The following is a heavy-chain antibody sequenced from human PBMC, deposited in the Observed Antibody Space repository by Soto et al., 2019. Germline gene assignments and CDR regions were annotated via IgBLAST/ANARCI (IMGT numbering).Heavy chain of an antibody. CDR2: ISGSSAST. CDR1: GFTFKNYA. J-gene: IGHJ6*02. V-gene: IGHV3-23*01. CDR3: AKESYIVVVLSSGMDV. Sequence: EVRLLESGGGLRQPGGSLRLSCSASGFTFKNYAMTWVRQAPGKGLDWVSSISGSSASTYYADSVMGRFTISRDDSKITLYLQMTSLRAEDTALYYCAKESYIVVVLSSGMDVWGQGTTVRVSS. D-gene: IGHD2-2*01.